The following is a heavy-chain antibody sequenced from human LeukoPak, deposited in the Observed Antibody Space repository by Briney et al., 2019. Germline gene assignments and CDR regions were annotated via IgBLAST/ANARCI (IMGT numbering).Heavy chain of an antibody. CDR1: GYTFTRYG. CDR3: ARDMESRWPHGRFDY. D-gene: IGHD5-24*01. Sequence: ASVQVSCKASGYTFTRYGISWVRQAPGQGLEWMGWISAYNGNTNYAQKLQGRVTMTIDTSTSTAYMELRSLRSDDTAVYYCARDMESRWPHGRFDYWGQGTLVTVSS. J-gene: IGHJ4*02. V-gene: IGHV1-18*01. CDR2: ISAYNGNT.